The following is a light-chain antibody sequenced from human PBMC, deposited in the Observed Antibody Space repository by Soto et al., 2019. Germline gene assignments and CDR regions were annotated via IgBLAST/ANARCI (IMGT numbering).Light chain of an antibody. J-gene: IGLJ3*02. CDR1: SSDVAAHNF. CDR3: RSNTTRNTWV. V-gene: IGLV2-14*03. CDR2: DVT. Sequence: QSALTQPASVSESPGQSITISCTGSSSDVAAHNFVSWYQHHPDKAPKLIIYDVTNRPSGVSNRFSGSKSGTTASLTISGPQGGEGANYYGRSNTTRNTWVFGGGTKLPVL.